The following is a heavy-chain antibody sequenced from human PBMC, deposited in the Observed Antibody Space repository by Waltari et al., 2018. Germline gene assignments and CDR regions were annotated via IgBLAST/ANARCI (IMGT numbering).Heavy chain of an antibody. V-gene: IGHV4-59*01. CDR1: GGSFSSNY. CDR3: ARSYDFWSGFNWFDP. D-gene: IGHD3-3*01. J-gene: IGHJ5*02. CDR2: IYYSGST. Sequence: QVQLQESGPGLVKPSETLSLTCTVSGGSFSSNYWSWIRQPPGKGLEWIGYIYYSGSTNYNPSLKSRVTISVDTSKNQFSLKLSSVTAADTAVYYCARSYDFWSGFNWFDPWGQGTLVTVSS.